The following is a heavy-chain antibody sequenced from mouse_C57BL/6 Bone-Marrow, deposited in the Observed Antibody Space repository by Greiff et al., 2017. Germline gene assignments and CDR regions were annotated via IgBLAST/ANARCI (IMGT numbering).Heavy chain of an antibody. J-gene: IGHJ3*01. CDR2: ISSGGDYI. CDR3: TRDKDPAWFAY. D-gene: IGHD1-3*01. CDR1: GFTFSSYA. V-gene: IGHV5-9-1*02. Sequence: EVMLVESGAGLVKPGGSLKLSCEASGFTFSSYAMSWVRQTPEKRLEWVAYISSGGDYIYYADTVKGRFTISRDNARNTLYLQMSSLKSEDTAMDYCTRDKDPAWFAYWGQGTLVTVSA.